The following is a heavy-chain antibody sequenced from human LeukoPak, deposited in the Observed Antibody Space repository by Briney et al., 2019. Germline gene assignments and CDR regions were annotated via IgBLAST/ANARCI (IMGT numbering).Heavy chain of an antibody. CDR2: TSSSDAGK. Sequence: GGSLRLSCTVSGFRLSSYALRWVRRAPGKGLEWVSATSSSDAGKYYADSVRGRFTISRDNSRNTMYLQMNSLRVEDAAVYYCAKAPVTSCRGAFCYPFDSWGQGTLVTVSS. V-gene: IGHV3-23*01. J-gene: IGHJ4*02. D-gene: IGHD2-15*01. CDR3: AKAPVTSCRGAFCYPFDS. CDR1: GFRLSSYA.